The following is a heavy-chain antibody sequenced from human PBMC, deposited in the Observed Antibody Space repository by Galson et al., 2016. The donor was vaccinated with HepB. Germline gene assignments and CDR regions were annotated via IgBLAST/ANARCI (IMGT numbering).Heavy chain of an antibody. V-gene: IGHV4-31*03. J-gene: IGHJ3*02. Sequence: TLSPTCTVSGDSISSGEYYWNWIRQHPEKGLEWIGYVYYKGATYYSPSLQSRVTISMDTPANQFSLKLTSVTAADTAVYYCARESPTVAATPDTFDIWGQGTMVTVSA. CDR3: ARESPTVAATPDTFDI. D-gene: IGHD6-19*01. CDR2: VYYKGAT. CDR1: GDSISSGEYY.